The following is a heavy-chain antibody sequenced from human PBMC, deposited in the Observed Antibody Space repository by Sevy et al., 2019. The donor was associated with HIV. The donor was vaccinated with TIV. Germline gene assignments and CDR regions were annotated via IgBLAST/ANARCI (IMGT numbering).Heavy chain of an antibody. Sequence: GRSLRLSCAASGFTFSSYSMNWVRQAPGKGLEWVSSISSSSSYIYYADSVKGRFTISRDNAKSSLYLQMNSLRAEDTAVYYCARDPHSSSWPYYFDYWGQGTLVTVSS. CDR2: ISSSSSYI. V-gene: IGHV3-21*01. J-gene: IGHJ4*02. D-gene: IGHD6-13*01. CDR1: GFTFSSYS. CDR3: ARDPHSSSWPYYFDY.